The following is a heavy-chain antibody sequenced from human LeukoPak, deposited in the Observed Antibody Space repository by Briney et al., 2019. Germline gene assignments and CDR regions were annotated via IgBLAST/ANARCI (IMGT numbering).Heavy chain of an antibody. CDR2: ISFDGSNK. V-gene: IGHV3-30*03. J-gene: IGHJ4*02. CDR3: RAATNYLDYYYDY. CDR1: RFTFSTFG. D-gene: IGHD3-22*01. Sequence: GRSLRLSCAASRFTFSTFGMHWVRQAPGKGLEWVAVISFDGSNKYYADSVKGRFTISRGNSKDTLYLQMSSLRIEDTAVYYCRAATNYLDYYYDYWGQGTLVTVSS.